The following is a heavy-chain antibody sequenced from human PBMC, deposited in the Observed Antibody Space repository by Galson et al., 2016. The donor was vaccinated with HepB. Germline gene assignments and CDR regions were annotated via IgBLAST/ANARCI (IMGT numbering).Heavy chain of an antibody. D-gene: IGHD3-10*01. J-gene: IGHJ4*02. V-gene: IGHV3-23*01. Sequence: SLRLSCAASGFTFSSYAMNWVHQAPGQGLEWVSEISANGHRNYYASSVKGRFTVSIDNYENTLYLQMDILRAEDTAVYYCAKEQGTDEGWFGESDHWGQGTLVTVSS. CDR2: ISANGHRN. CDR1: GFTFSSYA. CDR3: AKEQGTDEGWFGESDH.